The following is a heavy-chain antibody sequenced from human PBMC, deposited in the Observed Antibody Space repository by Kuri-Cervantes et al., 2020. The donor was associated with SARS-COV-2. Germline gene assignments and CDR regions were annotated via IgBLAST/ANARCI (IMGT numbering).Heavy chain of an antibody. D-gene: IGHD2-2*01. CDR3: ARAYCSSTSCQLDY. CDR1: GFTFSSYA. Sequence: GGSLRLSCAASGFTFSSYAVHWVRQAPGKGLEWVAVISYDGSNKYYADSVKGRFTISRDNSKNTLYLQMNSLRAEDTAVYYCARAYCSSTSCQLDYWGQGTLVTVSS. J-gene: IGHJ4*02. V-gene: IGHV3-30-3*01. CDR2: ISYDGSNK.